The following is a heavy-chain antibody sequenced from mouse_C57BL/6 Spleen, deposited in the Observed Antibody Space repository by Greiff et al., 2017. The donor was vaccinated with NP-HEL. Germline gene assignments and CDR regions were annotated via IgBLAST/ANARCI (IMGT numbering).Heavy chain of an antibody. CDR2: IRNKANGYTT. V-gene: IGHV7-3*01. J-gene: IGHJ4*01. Sequence: EVHLVESGGGLVQPGGSLSLSCAASGFTFTDYYMSWVRQPPGKALEWLGFIRNKANGYTTEYSAPVKGRFTISRDNSQSILYLQMNALRAEDSATYDCARSRSYYAMDYWGQGTSVTVAS. CDR3: ARSRSYYAMDY. D-gene: IGHD1-1*01. CDR1: GFTFTDYY.